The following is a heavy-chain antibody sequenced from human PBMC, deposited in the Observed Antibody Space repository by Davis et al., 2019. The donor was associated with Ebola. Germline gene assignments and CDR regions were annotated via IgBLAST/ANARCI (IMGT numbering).Heavy chain of an antibody. CDR3: ARDQRRVGRVGSTAPALYYIDY. CDR1: GFTFSSYA. V-gene: IGHV3-30-3*01. J-gene: IGHJ4*02. CDR2: ISYDGSNK. D-gene: IGHD1-14*01. Sequence: GESLKISCAASGFTFSSYAMHWVRQAPGKGLEWVAVISYDGSNKYYADSVKGRFTISRDNSKNTLYLQMNSLRAEDTAVYYCARDQRRVGRVGSTAPALYYIDYWGQGTLVTVSS.